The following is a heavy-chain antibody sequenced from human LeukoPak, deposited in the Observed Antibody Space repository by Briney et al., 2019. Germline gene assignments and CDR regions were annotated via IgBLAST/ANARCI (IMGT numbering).Heavy chain of an antibody. CDR2: INHSGST. Sequence: SETLSRTCAVYGGSFSGYYWSWIRQPPGKGLEWIGEINHSGSTSYNPSLKSRVTISVDTSKNQFSLKLSSVTAADTAVYYCARDGGRDSGSYYEDYWGQGTLVTVSS. D-gene: IGHD1-26*01. V-gene: IGHV4-34*01. CDR1: GGSFSGYY. J-gene: IGHJ4*02. CDR3: ARDGGRDSGSYYEDY.